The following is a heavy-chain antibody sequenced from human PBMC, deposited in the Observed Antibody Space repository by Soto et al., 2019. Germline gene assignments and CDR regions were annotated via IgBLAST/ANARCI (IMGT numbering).Heavy chain of an antibody. D-gene: IGHD1-26*01. CDR2: IYYSGST. V-gene: IGHV4-31*03. CDR1: GGSISSGGYY. J-gene: IGHJ4*02. Sequence: SETLSLTCTVSGGSISSGGYYWSWIRQHPGKGLEWIGYIYYSGSTYYNPSLKSRVTISVDTPKNQFSLKLSSVTAADTAVYYCARSIQSYFLDYWGQGTLVTVSS. CDR3: ARSIQSYFLDY.